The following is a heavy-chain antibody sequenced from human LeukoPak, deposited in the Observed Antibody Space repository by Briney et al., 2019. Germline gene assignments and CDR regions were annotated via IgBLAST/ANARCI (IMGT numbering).Heavy chain of an antibody. CDR2: IYTSGST. CDR3: ARDLWSGYPDYNWFDP. Sequence: SETLSLTCTVSGRSISSGSYYWSWIRQPAGKGLEWIGRIYTSGSTNYNPSLKSRVTISVDTSKNQFSLKLSSVTAADTAVYYCARDLWSGYPDYNWFDPWGQGTLVTVSS. CDR1: GRSISSGSYY. J-gene: IGHJ5*02. V-gene: IGHV4-61*02. D-gene: IGHD3-3*01.